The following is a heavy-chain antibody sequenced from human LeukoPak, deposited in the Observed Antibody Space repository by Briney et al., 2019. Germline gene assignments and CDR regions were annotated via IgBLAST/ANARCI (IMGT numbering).Heavy chain of an antibody. CDR1: GGTFSSYA. J-gene: IGHJ4*02. CDR3: ARVGGSSGYYYGY. D-gene: IGHD3-22*01. Sequence: SVKVSCKASGGTFSSYAISWVRQALGQGLEWMGGIIPIFGTANYAQKFQGRVTITADESTSTAYMELSSLRSEDTAVYYCARVGGSSGYYYGYWGQGTLVTVSS. V-gene: IGHV1-69*13. CDR2: IIPIFGTA.